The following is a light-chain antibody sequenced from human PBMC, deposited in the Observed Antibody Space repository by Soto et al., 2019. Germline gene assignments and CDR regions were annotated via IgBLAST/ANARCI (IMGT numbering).Light chain of an antibody. V-gene: IGLV2-8*01. J-gene: IGLJ1*01. CDR1: SSDVGACIY. CDR2: DVT. Sequence: QSALTQPPSASGSPGQSVTVSCTGGSSDVGACIYVSWYQQHPGKVPKLMIYDVTKRPSGVPDRFSGSKSGTSASLAISGLQSEDEAAYYCATWDDSLNSFYVFGTGTKLTVL. CDR3: ATWDDSLNSFYV.